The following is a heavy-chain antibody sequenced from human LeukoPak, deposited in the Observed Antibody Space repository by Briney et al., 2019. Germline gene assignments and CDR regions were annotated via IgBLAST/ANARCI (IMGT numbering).Heavy chain of an antibody. CDR1: GYTLTGYY. CDR2: INPNSGGT. V-gene: IGHV1-2*02. J-gene: IGHJ3*02. D-gene: IGHD2-15*01. CDR3: ARPRLEYCSGGSCFDAFDI. Sequence: ASVKVSCKASGYTLTGYYMHWVRQAPGQGLEWMGWINPNSGGTNYAQKFQGRVTMTRDTSISTAYMELSRLRSDGTAIYSCARPRLEYCSGGSCFDAFDIWGQGTMVTVSS.